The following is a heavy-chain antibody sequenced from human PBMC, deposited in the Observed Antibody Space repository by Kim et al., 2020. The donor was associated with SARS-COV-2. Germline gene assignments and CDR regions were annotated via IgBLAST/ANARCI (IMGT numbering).Heavy chain of an antibody. CDR3: ASSTWIQSPVQTKLDY. CDR1: GYKFTSYG. V-gene: IGHV1-18*01. J-gene: IGHJ4*02. D-gene: IGHD5-18*01. CDR2: FSCYNGDT. Sequence: ASVKVSCKASGYKFTSYGITWVRQAPGQGPEWMGWFSCYNGDTMYAQKLQGRVTMTMDIFTSTVHLDLSSLRSDDTAKYYCASSTWIQSPVQTKLDYWGQGTLVTVSS.